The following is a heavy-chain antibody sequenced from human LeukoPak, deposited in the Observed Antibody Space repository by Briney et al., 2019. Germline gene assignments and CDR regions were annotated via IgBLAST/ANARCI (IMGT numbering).Heavy chain of an antibody. Sequence: GGSLRLSCAASGFTFSSYGMHWVRQAPGKGLEWVAVISYDGSNKYYADSVKGRFTISRDNSKNTLYLQMNSLRAEDTAVYYCAKVLRGNLPRGAFDIWGQGTMVTVSS. V-gene: IGHV3-30*18. CDR3: AKVLRGNLPRGAFDI. CDR2: ISYDGSNK. J-gene: IGHJ3*02. CDR1: GFTFSSYG. D-gene: IGHD4-23*01.